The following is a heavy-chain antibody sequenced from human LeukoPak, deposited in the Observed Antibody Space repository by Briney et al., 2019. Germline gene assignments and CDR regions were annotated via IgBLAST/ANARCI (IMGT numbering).Heavy chain of an antibody. V-gene: IGHV4-34*01. CDR1: GGSFSGYC. J-gene: IGHJ5*02. Sequence: SETLSLTCAVYGGSFSGYCWSWIRQPPGKGLEWIGEINHSGSTNYNPSLKSRVTISVDTSKNQFSLKLSSVTAADTAVYYCARGPDGSGSYTWLDPWGQGTLVTVSS. CDR2: INHSGST. CDR3: ARGPDGSGSYTWLDP. D-gene: IGHD3-10*01.